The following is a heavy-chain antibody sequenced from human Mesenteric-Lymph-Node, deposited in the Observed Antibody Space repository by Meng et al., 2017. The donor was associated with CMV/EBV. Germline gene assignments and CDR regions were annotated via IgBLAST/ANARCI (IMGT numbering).Heavy chain of an antibody. V-gene: IGHV1-46*01. CDR2: INPSGGST. D-gene: IGHD3-22*01. Sequence: GGSLRLSCAASGFTFSSYALHWVRQAPGQGLEWMGIINPSGGSTSYAQKFQGRVTMTRDTSTSTVYMELSSLRSEDTAVYYCARKRNYDRYYYYYGMDVWGQGTTVTVSS. CDR1: GFTFSSYA. CDR3: ARKRNYDRYYYYYGMDV. J-gene: IGHJ6*02.